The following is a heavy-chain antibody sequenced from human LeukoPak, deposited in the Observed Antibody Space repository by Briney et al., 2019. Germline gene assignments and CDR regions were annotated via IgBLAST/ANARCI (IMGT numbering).Heavy chain of an antibody. CDR3: ARLLHDSRGYYYFDY. V-gene: IGHV4-39*01. CDR1: GGSISSSSYY. CDR2: IYYNGSP. J-gene: IGHJ4*02. D-gene: IGHD3-22*01. Sequence: SETLSLTCTVSGGSISSSSYYWGWIRQPPGEGLQWLGSIYYNGSPYDNPSLKSLVTISVDTSKNQFSLKLSSVTAADTAVYYCARLLHDSRGYYYFDYWGPGTLVTVSS.